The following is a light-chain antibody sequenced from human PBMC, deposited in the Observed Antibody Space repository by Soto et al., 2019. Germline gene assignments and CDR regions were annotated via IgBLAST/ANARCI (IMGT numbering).Light chain of an antibody. Sequence: EIVMTQSPATLSVSPGDRATLSCRASQSVSSNLAWYQQKPGQPPRLLIYGASTRATGIPARFXGSGXVTXXXXXXXXLQSEDFAIYYCQQYDYWPVTFGQGTKVEIK. CDR1: QSVSSN. CDR2: GAS. J-gene: IGKJ1*01. CDR3: QQYDYWPVT. V-gene: IGKV3-15*01.